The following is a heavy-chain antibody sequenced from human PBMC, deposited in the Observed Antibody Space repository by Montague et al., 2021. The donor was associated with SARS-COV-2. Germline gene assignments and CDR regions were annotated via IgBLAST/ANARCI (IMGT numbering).Heavy chain of an antibody. J-gene: IGHJ4*02. CDR2: IYYSGDT. CDR3: VRGGDYTDYGRVDY. D-gene: IGHD4-11*01. CDR1: GGSISTGSYY. V-gene: IGHV4-39*01. Sequence: SETLSLTCSFSGGSISTGSYYWGWIRQPPRKGLEWIGSIYYSGDTYYXPSLKSRVTISVDTSKNQFSLRLSSVTAADTAVYYCVRGGDYTDYGRVDYWGQGTLVTVSS.